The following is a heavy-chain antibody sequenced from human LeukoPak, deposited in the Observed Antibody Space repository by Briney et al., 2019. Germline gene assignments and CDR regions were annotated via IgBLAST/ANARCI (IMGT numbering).Heavy chain of an antibody. CDR2: VYYSGTT. CDR1: GGSISSYY. D-gene: IGHD2-21*02. V-gene: IGHV4-59*08. Sequence: SETLSLTCTVSGGSISSYYWTWIRQPPGKGLEWIGYVYYSGTTNYNPSLKSRVTISVDTSKNQFSLKLSSVTAADTAVYYCASFPPGDWLIGGIDYWGQGTLVTVSS. J-gene: IGHJ4*02. CDR3: ASFPPGDWLIGGIDY.